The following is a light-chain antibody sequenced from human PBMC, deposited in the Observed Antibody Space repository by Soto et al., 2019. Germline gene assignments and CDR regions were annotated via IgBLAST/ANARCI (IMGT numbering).Light chain of an antibody. CDR1: QGISRY. V-gene: IGKV1-9*01. CDR3: QHLDSYPFT. CDR2: AAS. J-gene: IGKJ3*01. Sequence: DIQLTQSPSFLSASVGDRVTNTCRASQGISRYLAWYQQKPGKAPMLLIYAASILQSGVPSRFSGTGSGTEFTLTISSLQPEDFASYYCQHLDSYPFTFGPGTKVDIK.